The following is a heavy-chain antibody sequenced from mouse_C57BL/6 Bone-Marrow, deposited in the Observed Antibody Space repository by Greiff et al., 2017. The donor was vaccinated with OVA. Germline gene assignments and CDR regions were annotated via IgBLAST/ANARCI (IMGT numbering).Heavy chain of an antibody. V-gene: IGHV1-53*01. D-gene: IGHD1-1*01. J-gene: IGHJ1*03. Sequence: QVQLQQPGTELVKPGASVKLSCKASGYTFTSYWMHWVKQRPGQGLEWIGNINPSNGGTNYNEKFKSKATLTVDKSSSTAYMQLSSLTSEDSAVYYCARVHYYGSSYVGYFDVWGTGTTVTVSS. CDR1: GYTFTSYW. CDR2: INPSNGGT. CDR3: ARVHYYGSSYVGYFDV.